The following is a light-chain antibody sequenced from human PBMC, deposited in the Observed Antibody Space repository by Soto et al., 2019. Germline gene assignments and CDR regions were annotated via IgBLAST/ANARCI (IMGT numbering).Light chain of an antibody. CDR3: QQYGSSGT. Sequence: EIVLKQSPGTLSLSPGERATLSCRASQSVSSSYLAWYQQKPGQAPRLLISGASSRAADIPDRFSGSGSGTDFTLTISRLEPEDFAVYYCQQYGSSGTFGQGTKVDIK. V-gene: IGKV3-20*01. CDR2: GAS. CDR1: QSVSSSY. J-gene: IGKJ1*01.